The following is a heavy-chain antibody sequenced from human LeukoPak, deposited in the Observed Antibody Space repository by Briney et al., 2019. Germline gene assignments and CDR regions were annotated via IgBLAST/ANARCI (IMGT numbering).Heavy chain of an antibody. CDR2: ITGLFATA. CDR1: GGISSNFA. CDR3: ARVVVISSHNWFDP. Sequence: SVKVSCKASGGISSNFAIHWVRQAPGQGLEWMGQITGLFATAHYAQKFQGRVTITTDESTGAVYMELSSLRSEDTAVYYCARVVVISSHNWFDPWGQGTLVTVSS. D-gene: IGHD3-22*01. V-gene: IGHV1-69*05. J-gene: IGHJ5*02.